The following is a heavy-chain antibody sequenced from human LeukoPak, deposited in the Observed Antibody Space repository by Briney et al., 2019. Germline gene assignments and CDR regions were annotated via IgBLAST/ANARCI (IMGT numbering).Heavy chain of an antibody. CDR1: GFSFSSYS. J-gene: IGHJ4*02. V-gene: IGHV3-48*01. D-gene: IGHD6-6*01. CDR3: ARKNTTSSEDY. Sequence: PGGSLRLSCAASGFSFSSYSMNWVRQAPGKGLEWVSFISGSGTSIDYADSVKGRLTVSRDNGKNSLFLHMNSLRAKDTAVYYCARKNTTSSEDYWGQGTLVTVSS. CDR2: ISGSGTSI.